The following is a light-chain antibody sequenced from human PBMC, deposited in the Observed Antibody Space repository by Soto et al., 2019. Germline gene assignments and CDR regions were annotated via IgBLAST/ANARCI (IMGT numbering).Light chain of an antibody. CDR2: ENN. V-gene: IGLV1-40*01. CDR1: RSDIGAGYG. J-gene: IGLJ1*01. Sequence: QSVLTQPPSVSGAPGQRVTISCTGSRSDIGAGYGVHWYQHLPGTAPILLIYENNHRPSGVPDRFSGSKSGTSASLVISGLQSEDEAEYFCAGWDGSLKGFVFGTGTKLTVL. CDR3: AGWDGSLKGFV.